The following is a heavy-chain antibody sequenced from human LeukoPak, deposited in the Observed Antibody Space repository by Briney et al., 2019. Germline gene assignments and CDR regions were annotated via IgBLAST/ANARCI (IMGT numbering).Heavy chain of an antibody. Sequence: SETLSLTCAVSGGSISSSSYYWGWIRQPPGKGLEWIGSIYYSGSTYYNPSLKSRVTISLDTSKNQFSLNLNSLTAADTAVYYCARGIGNSRGTRFDPWGQGTLVTVSS. CDR3: ARGIGNSRGTRFDP. D-gene: IGHD3-22*01. V-gene: IGHV4-39*07. CDR1: GGSISSSSYY. CDR2: IYYSGST. J-gene: IGHJ5*02.